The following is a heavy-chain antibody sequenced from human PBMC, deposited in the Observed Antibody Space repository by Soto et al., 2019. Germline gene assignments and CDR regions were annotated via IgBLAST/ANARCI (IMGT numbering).Heavy chain of an antibody. CDR3: ATAVGYCASGSGSGRWSWYGC. CDR1: GYTFTSYD. Sequence: ASVKVSCKASGYTFTSYDINWVRQATGQGLEWMGWMNPNSGNTGYAQKFQGRVTMTRNTSISTAYMELSSLRSEDTAVYYCATAVGYCASGSGSGRWSWYGCWGQGTLVTFS. J-gene: IGHJ4*02. D-gene: IGHD6-25*01. V-gene: IGHV1-8*01. CDR2: MNPNSGNT.